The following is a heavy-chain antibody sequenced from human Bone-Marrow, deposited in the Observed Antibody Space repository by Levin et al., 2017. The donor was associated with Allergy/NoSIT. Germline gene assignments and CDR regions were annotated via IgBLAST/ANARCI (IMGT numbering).Heavy chain of an antibody. V-gene: IGHV3-48*03. J-gene: IGHJ4*02. CDR1: GFTFSSYE. CDR3: ARESRDHNDCGSFDF. Sequence: GGSLRLSCAASGFTFSSYEMHWVRQAPGKGLEWVSNIRSGGDNINYADSVKGRFTISRDNTQNSLYLQMNGLRAEDTAVYYCARESRDHNDCGSFDFWGQGTLVTVSS. D-gene: IGHD2-21*02. CDR2: IRSGGDNI.